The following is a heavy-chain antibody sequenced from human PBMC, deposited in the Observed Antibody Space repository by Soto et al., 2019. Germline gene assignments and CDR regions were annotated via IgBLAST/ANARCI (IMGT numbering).Heavy chain of an antibody. D-gene: IGHD5-12*01. CDR2: IISIFGTP. J-gene: IGHJ4*02. CDR3: ARDLGGGYEPGDY. V-gene: IGHV1-69*12. CDR1: GATFSISA. Sequence: QVQLVQSGAELKKPGSSVKVSCRASGATFSISAFNWVRQAPGQGLEWMGGIISIFGTPNYSQKFQGRVTITADESTSTGYMELNTLRSDDTAIYYWARDLGGGYEPGDYWGQGTQVTVSS.